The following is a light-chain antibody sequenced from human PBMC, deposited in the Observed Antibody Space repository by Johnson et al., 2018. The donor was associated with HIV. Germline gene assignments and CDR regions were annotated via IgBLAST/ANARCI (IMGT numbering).Light chain of an antibody. CDR1: NSNIGNNY. V-gene: IGLV1-51*01. J-gene: IGLJ1*01. CDR2: DND. Sequence: QSVLTQPTSVSAAPGQKVTISCSGSNSNIGNNYVSWYQHLPGTAPKLLIYDNDQRPSGIPDRFSASKSGTSATLGITGLQTGDEADYYCGTWDSSLSAYVFGTGTKVTVL. CDR3: GTWDSSLSAYV.